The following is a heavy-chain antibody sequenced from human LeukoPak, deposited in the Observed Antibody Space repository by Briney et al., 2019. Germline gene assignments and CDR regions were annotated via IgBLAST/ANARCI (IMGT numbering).Heavy chain of an antibody. CDR3: ARDPLRYRGFDY. Sequence: YPSETLSLTCTVSGYSISSGYYWGWIRQPPGKGLEWIGSIYHSGSTYYNPSLKSRVTISVDTSKNQFSLKLSSVTAADTAVYYCARDPLRYRGFDYWGQGTLVTVSS. CDR2: IYHSGST. V-gene: IGHV4-38-2*02. CDR1: GYSISSGYY. D-gene: IGHD3-16*02. J-gene: IGHJ4*02.